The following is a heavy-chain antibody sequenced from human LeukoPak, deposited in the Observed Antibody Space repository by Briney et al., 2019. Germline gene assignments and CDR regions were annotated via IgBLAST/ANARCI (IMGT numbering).Heavy chain of an antibody. CDR2: MDPSGSQT. CDR3: AVWTSGNY. V-gene: IGHV3-7*01. CDR1: GFTFNGSW. Sequence: FTSSASGFTFNGSWMNWVRQAPGKGLEWVANMDPSGSQTRYVDSVKGRFTISKDDPGTSLYLEMHCLRAEDTAIYYCAVWTSGNYWGQGALVTVSS. D-gene: IGHD1-1*01. J-gene: IGHJ4*02.